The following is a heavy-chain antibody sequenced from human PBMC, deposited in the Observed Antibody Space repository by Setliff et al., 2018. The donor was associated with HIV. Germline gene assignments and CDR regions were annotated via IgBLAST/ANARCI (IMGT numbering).Heavy chain of an antibody. CDR2: IYHSGTT. J-gene: IGHJ6*02. D-gene: IGHD3-3*01. CDR1: GYPISSGYY. V-gene: IGHV4-38-2*02. Sequence: SCTVSGYPISSGYYWGRIRQPPGKGLEWIGSIYHSGTTYYNPSLKSRVTISVDTSKNQFSLKLSSATAADTAVYYCARRLQFLEFLHGVGGLDVWGQGTTVTVSS. CDR3: ARRLQFLEFLHGVGGLDV.